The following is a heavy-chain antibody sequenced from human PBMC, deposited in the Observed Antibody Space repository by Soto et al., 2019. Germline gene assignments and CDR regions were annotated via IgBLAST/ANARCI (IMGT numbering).Heavy chain of an antibody. J-gene: IGHJ4*02. CDR3: ARGALRGANDYDSSGSFDY. Sequence: QVQLVQSGAEVKKPGSSVKVSCKASGGTFSSYAISWVRQAPGQGLEWMGGIIPIFGTENSEQKFQGRVTITADESTSTAYMELSSLRSEDTAVYYCARGALRGANDYDSSGSFDYWGQGTLVTVSS. V-gene: IGHV1-69*12. D-gene: IGHD3-22*01. CDR2: IIPIFGTE. CDR1: GGTFSSYA.